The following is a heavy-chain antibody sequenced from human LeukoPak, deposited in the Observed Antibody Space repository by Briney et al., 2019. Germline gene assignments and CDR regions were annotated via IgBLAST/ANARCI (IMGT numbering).Heavy chain of an antibody. Sequence: SETLSLTCTVSGGSISTFHWSWIRQPPGRELEWIGFNHNTGSTNYNPSLNSRVTISVDTSKNQFFLKLSSVTAADTAVYYCARHVHCSGGSCYRYGMDGWGQGTTVTVSS. J-gene: IGHJ6*02. CDR2: NHNTGST. D-gene: IGHD2-15*01. CDR3: ARHVHCSGGSCYRYGMDG. CDR1: GGSISTFH. V-gene: IGHV4-59*08.